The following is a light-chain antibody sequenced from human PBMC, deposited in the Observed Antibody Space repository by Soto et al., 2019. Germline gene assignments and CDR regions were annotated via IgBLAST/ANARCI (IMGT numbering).Light chain of an antibody. J-gene: IGLJ1*01. CDR1: SSGIGAASD. V-gene: IGLV1-40*01. CDR3: QSSVNSLSGSYV. CDR2: RSK. Sequence: QSALTQPPSVSGAPGQTVTISCTGDSSGIGAASDVHWYQHRPGQAPKLLIYRSKSRPSGVPARFSASKSGSSASLAITGLQAEDEADYYCQSSVNSLSGSYVFGTGTKVTVL.